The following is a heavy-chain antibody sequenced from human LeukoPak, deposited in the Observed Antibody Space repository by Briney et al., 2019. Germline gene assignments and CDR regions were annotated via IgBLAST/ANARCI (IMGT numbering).Heavy chain of an antibody. CDR2: ISSSSSYI. CDR1: GFTFSDQY. Sequence: PGGSLRLSCAASGFTFSDQYMSWIRQAPGKGLEWVSSISSSSSYIYYADSVKGRFTISRDNAKNSLYLQMNSLRAEDTAVYYCARDDWRGYYYGMDVWGQGTTVTVSS. V-gene: IGHV3-11*06. J-gene: IGHJ6*02. CDR3: ARDDWRGYYYGMDV. D-gene: IGHD3-9*01.